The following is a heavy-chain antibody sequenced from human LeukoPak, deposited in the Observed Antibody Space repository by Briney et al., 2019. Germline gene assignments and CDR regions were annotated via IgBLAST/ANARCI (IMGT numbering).Heavy chain of an antibody. CDR1: GYTFTSYY. J-gene: IGHJ4*02. V-gene: IGHV1-46*01. CDR3: ARGMAADDYSNYGGRFSFDY. D-gene: IGHD4-11*01. CDR2: INPSCGST. Sequence: ASVKVSCKASGYTFTSYYMHWVRQAPGQGLEWMGIINPSCGSTSYAQKFQGRVTMTRDTSTSTVYMELSSLRSEDTAVYYCARGMAADDYSNYGGRFSFDYWGQGTLVTVSS.